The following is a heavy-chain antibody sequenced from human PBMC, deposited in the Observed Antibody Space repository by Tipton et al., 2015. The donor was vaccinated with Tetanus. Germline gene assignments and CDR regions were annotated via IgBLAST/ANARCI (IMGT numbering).Heavy chain of an antibody. V-gene: IGHV4-30-2*05. CDR1: GGSITSGAYL. D-gene: IGHD5-18*01. J-gene: IGHJ4*02. CDR2: IHHSGLA. CDR3: ARGRGLGAYSYGFEY. Sequence: ILSLTCGVSGGSITSGAYLWGWIRQPPGKGLEWIAFIHHSGLAFSKPSLKSRVSISIDTSRNQFSLRLTSVTAADTAVYFCARGRGLGAYSYGFEYWGQGALVTVSS.